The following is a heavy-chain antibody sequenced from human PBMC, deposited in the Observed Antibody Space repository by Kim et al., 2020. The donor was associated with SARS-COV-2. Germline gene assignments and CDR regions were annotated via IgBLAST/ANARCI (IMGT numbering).Heavy chain of an antibody. D-gene: IGHD3-22*01. CDR1: GFTFSSYA. CDR2: ISYDGSNK. J-gene: IGHJ6*02. CDR3: ARDPYYYDSSGYSGVVPLYYYYGMDV. V-gene: IGHV3-30-3*01. Sequence: GGSLRLSCAASGFTFSSYAMHWVRQAPGKGLEWVAVISYDGSNKYYADSVKGRFTISRDNSKNTLYLQMNSLRAEDTAVYYCARDPYYYDSSGYSGVVPLYYYYGMDVWGQGTTVTVSS.